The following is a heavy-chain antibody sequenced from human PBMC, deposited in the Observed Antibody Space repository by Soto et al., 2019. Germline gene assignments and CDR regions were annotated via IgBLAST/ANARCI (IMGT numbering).Heavy chain of an antibody. CDR3: AREGPHYYYGSGSSDY. V-gene: IGHV4-34*01. D-gene: IGHD3-10*01. Sequence: SETLSLTCAVYGGSFSGYYWSWIRQPPGKGLEWIGEINHSGSTNYNPSLKSRVTISVDTSKNQFSLKLSSVTAADTAVYYCAREGPHYYYGSGSSDYWGQGTLVTVSS. J-gene: IGHJ4*02. CDR1: GGSFSGYY. CDR2: INHSGST.